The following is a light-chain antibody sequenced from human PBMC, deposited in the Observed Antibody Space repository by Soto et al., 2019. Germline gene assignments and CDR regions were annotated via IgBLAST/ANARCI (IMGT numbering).Light chain of an antibody. CDR2: DVS. CDR3: QQRSNWRLT. V-gene: IGKV3-11*01. Sequence: EIVLTQSPATVALSPGERATLSCRASQSVSSYLAWYQQKPGQAPRLLIYDVSNRATGTPARFSGSGSGTDFTLTIRSLEPEDFEFYYRQQRSNWRLTFGGGTKVDIK. CDR1: QSVSSY. J-gene: IGKJ4*01.